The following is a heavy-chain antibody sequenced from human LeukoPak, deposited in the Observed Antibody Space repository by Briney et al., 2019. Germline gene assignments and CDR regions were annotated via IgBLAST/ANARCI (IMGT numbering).Heavy chain of an antibody. CDR3: ASQYYYDSSGAAFDY. CDR1: GGSISSYY. Sequence: PSETLSLTCTVSGGSISSYYWSWIRQPPGKGLEWIGHIYYSGSTNYNPSLKSRVTISVDTSKNQFSLKLSSVTAADTAVYYCASQYYYDSSGAAFDYWGQGTLVTVSS. CDR2: IYYSGST. J-gene: IGHJ4*02. D-gene: IGHD3-22*01. V-gene: IGHV4-59*01.